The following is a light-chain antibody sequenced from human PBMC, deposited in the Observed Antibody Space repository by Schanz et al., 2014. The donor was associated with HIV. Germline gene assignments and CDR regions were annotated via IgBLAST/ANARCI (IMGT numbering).Light chain of an antibody. CDR3: SSYTSSRTYV. V-gene: IGLV2-14*01. Sequence: QSALTQPASVSGSPGQSITIDCTGTSSDVGGYNYVSWYQQHPGKAPKLMIYGVSKRPSGVPDRFSGSKSGSTASLTVSGLQGDDEADYYCSSYTSSRTYVFGTGTKSPS. J-gene: IGLJ1*01. CDR2: GVS. CDR1: SSDVGGYNY.